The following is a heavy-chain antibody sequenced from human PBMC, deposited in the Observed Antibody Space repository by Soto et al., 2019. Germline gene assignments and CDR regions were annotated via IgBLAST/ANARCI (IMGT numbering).Heavy chain of an antibody. J-gene: IGHJ6*02. D-gene: IGHD5-18*01. CDR2: IYYSGST. CDR3: ARDTVDTAIGWDRGMDV. Sequence: LCGGSISSGDYYWSWIRQPPGKGLEWIGYIYYSGSTYYNPSLKSRVTISVDTSKNQFSLKLSSVTAADTAVYYCARDTVDTAIGWDRGMDVWGQGTTVTVSS. CDR1: GGSISSGDYY. V-gene: IGHV4-30-4*01.